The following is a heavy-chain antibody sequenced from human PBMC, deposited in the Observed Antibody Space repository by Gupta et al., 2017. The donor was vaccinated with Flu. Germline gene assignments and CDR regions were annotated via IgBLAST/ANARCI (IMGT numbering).Heavy chain of an antibody. V-gene: IGHV4-34*01. D-gene: IGHD3-10*01. CDR2: INHSGST. Sequence: QVQLQQWGAGLLKPSETLSLTCAVYGGSFSGYYWSWIRQPPGKGLEWIGEINHSGSTNYNPSRKSRVTISVDKSKNQVSLKLSSVTAAETAVYYCARVGGAAKRSWYFDLGGRGTLVTVSS. CDR1: GGSFSGYY. CDR3: ARVGGAAKRSWYFDL. J-gene: IGHJ2*01.